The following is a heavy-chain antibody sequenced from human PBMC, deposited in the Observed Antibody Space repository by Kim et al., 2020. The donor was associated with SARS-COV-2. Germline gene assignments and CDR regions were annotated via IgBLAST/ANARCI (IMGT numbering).Heavy chain of an antibody. Sequence: SETLSLTCTVSGGSISSGDYYWSWIRQPPGKGLEWIGYIYYSGSTYYNPSLKSRVTISVDTSKNQFSLKLSSVTAADTAVYYCAREVVVVPAAIPGRNWFDPWGQGTLVTVSS. CDR3: AREVVVVPAAIPGRNWFDP. V-gene: IGHV4-30-4*01. CDR1: GGSISSGDYY. CDR2: IYYSGST. J-gene: IGHJ5*02. D-gene: IGHD2-2*01.